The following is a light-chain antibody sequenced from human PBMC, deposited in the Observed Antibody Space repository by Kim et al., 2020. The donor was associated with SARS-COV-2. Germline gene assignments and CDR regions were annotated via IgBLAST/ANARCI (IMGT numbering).Light chain of an antibody. CDR2: GAS. CDR3: HQYHTWPYS. V-gene: IGKV3-15*01. Sequence: SASPGETVTLSCRATESVSTSLAWYQQRPGHAPALLIYGASTRATGIPARFTGSGSGSQFTLTIRGLQSEDFAVYHCHQYHTWPYSFGRGTKLEIK. CDR1: ESVSTS. J-gene: IGKJ2*03.